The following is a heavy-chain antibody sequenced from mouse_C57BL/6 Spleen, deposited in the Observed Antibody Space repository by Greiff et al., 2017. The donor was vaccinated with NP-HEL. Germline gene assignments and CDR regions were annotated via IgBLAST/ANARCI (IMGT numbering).Heavy chain of an antibody. Sequence: VQLQESGAELVKPGASVKISCKASGYAFSSYWMNWVKQRPGKGLEWIGQIYPGDGDTNYNGKFKGKATLTADKSSSTAYMQLSSLTSEDSAVYFCARAGYDYDVEAMDYWGQGTSVTVSS. D-gene: IGHD2-4*01. CDR2: IYPGDGDT. CDR3: ARAGYDYDVEAMDY. J-gene: IGHJ4*01. CDR1: GYAFSSYW. V-gene: IGHV1-80*01.